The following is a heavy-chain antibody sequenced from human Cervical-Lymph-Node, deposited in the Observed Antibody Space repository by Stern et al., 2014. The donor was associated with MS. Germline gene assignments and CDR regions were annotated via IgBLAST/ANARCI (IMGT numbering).Heavy chain of an antibody. D-gene: IGHD3-10*01. CDR2: IYHSGST. CDR1: GGSISSGGYY. Sequence: VQLLESGPGLVKPSQTLSLTCTVSGGSISSGGYYWTWIRQHPGKGLEWIGYIYHSGSTLYNPSLKSRVSMSVDTSKNQFSLKLSSVTAADTAVYYCARGFTFYYAAWFDPWGQGTLVTVSS. V-gene: IGHV4-31*03. J-gene: IGHJ5*02. CDR3: ARGFTFYYAAWFDP.